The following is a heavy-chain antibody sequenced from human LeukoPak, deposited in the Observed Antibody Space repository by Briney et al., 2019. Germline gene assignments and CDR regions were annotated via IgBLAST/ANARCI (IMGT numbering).Heavy chain of an antibody. V-gene: IGHV3-64*01. J-gene: IGHJ6*03. Sequence: GGSLRLSCAASGFTFSSYAMHWVRQAPGKGLEYVSALSSNGGSTYYANSVKGRFTISRDNSKNTLYLQMGSLRAEDMAVYYCARVGDNWNYYYYYYMDVWGKGTTVTVSS. D-gene: IGHD1-20*01. CDR3: ARVGDNWNYYYYYYMDV. CDR1: GFTFSSYA. CDR2: LSSNGGST.